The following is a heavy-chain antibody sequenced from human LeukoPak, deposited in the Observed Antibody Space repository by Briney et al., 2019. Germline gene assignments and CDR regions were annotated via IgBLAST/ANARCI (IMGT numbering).Heavy chain of an antibody. Sequence: GASVKVSCKASGYTFTSYDINWVRQATGQGLEWMGWMNPNSGNTSYAQKFQGRVTMTRNTSISTAYMELSSLRSEDTAVYYCARGGIAVAGTAGDYWGQGTLVTVSS. CDR2: MNPNSGNT. CDR1: GYTFTSYD. V-gene: IGHV1-8*01. J-gene: IGHJ4*02. D-gene: IGHD6-19*01. CDR3: ARGGIAVAGTAGDY.